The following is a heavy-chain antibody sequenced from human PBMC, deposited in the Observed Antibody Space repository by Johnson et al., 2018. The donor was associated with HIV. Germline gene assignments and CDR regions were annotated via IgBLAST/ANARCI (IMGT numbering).Heavy chain of an antibody. D-gene: IGHD1-26*01. V-gene: IGHV3-30-3*01. CDR3: ARTRRRVGAKPWGAFDI. Sequence: QEQLVESGGGVVQPGRSLRLSCAASGFSFSSYAMHWVRQAPGKGLEWVALISYDGGIKYDADSVKGRFTISRDNSKNTLSLQMNSLRPEDTAMYYCARTRRRVGAKPWGAFDIWGQGTMVTVSS. J-gene: IGHJ3*02. CDR2: ISYDGGIK. CDR1: GFSFSSYA.